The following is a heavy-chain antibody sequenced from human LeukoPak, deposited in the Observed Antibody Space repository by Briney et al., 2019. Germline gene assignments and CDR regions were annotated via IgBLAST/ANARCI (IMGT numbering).Heavy chain of an antibody. CDR1: GGSISSNSNY. J-gene: IGHJ4*02. V-gene: IGHV4-39*01. CDR3: ARQALWFFDH. D-gene: IGHD2-21*01. Sequence: SQTLSLTCTVSGGSISSNSNYWAWIRQPPGRGLEWIGSISYGGSTYYSPSLESRVTISVDTSKNQFSLRLSSVTAADTAVYYCARQALWFFDHWGQGTLVTVSS. CDR2: ISYGGST.